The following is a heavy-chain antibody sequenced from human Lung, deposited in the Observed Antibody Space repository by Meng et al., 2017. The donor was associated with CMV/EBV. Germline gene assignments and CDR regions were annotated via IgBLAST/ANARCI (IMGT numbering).Heavy chain of an antibody. CDR3: ASFPPPGKQWLVTDY. D-gene: IGHD6-19*01. CDR2: IYHSGST. CDR1: GGSISSSNW. Sequence: VQLQESGPGLGNPSGTLSLTCAVSGGSISSSNWWSWVRQPPGKGLEWIGEIYHSGSTNYNPSLKSRVTISVDKSKNQFSLKLSSVTAADTAVYYCASFPPPGKQWLVTDYWGQGTLVTVSS. V-gene: IGHV4-4*02. J-gene: IGHJ4*02.